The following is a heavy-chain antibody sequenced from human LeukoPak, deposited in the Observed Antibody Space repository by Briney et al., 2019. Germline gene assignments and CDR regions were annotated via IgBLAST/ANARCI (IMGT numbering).Heavy chain of an antibody. J-gene: IGHJ6*03. V-gene: IGHV1-69*05. CDR2: IIPIFGTA. CDR3: ARALYCGGDCYSGGFYYYYYYMDV. Sequence: SVKVSCKASGGTFSSYAISWVRQAPGQGLEWMGGIIPIFGTANYAQKFQGRVTTTTDESTSTAYMELSSLRSEDTAVYYCARALYCGGDCYSGGFYYYYYYMDVWGKGTTVTVSS. D-gene: IGHD2-21*02. CDR1: GGTFSSYA.